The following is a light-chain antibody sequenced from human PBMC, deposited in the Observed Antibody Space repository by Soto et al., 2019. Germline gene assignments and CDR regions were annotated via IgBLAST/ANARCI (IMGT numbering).Light chain of an antibody. J-gene: IGKJ4*01. CDR3: QQRRSSLT. V-gene: IGKV3D-20*02. CDR2: GAS. Sequence: EIVLTQSPGTLSLSPGERATLSCRASQSVSSSYLAWYQQKPGQAPRLLIYGASSRATGIPPRFSGSGAGTDFTLTISSLEPEDSATYYCQQRRSSLTFGGGTKVEIK. CDR1: QSVSSSY.